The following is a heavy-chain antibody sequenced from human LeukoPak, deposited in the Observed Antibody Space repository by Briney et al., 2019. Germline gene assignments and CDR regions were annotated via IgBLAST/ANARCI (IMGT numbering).Heavy chain of an antibody. CDR3: ALFGARIVGATNFDY. CDR2: INHSGST. J-gene: IGHJ4*02. D-gene: IGHD1-26*01. Sequence: SETLSLTCAVYGGSFSGYYWSWIRQPPGKGQEWIGEINHSGSTNYNPSLKSRVTISVDTSKNQCSLKLSSVTAADTAVYYCALFGARIVGATNFDYWGQGTLVTVSS. V-gene: IGHV4-34*01. CDR1: GGSFSGYY.